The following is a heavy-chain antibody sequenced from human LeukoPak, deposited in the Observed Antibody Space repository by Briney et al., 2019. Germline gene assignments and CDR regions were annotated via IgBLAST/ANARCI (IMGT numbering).Heavy chain of an antibody. V-gene: IGHV3-9*01. CDR3: AKGNDITIFAPFDP. D-gene: IGHD3-3*01. CDR2: ISWNSGSI. CDR1: GFTFDDYA. J-gene: IGHJ5*02. Sequence: PGRSLRLSCAASGFTFDDYAMHWVRQAPGKGLEWVSGISWNSGSIGYADSVKGRFTISRDNAKNSLYLQMNSLRAEDTALYYCAKGNDITIFAPFDPWGQGTLVTASS.